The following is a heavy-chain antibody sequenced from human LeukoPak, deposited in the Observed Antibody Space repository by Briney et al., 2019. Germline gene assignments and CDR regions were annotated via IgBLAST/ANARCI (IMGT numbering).Heavy chain of an antibody. D-gene: IGHD3-10*01. CDR3: ARAPSELWFGEEQNYYFDY. CDR2: IYYSGST. V-gene: IGHV4-59*08. J-gene: IGHJ4*02. CDR1: GGSISSYY. Sequence: SETLSLTCTVSGGSISSYYWSWIRQPPGKGLEWIGYIYYSGSTNYNPSLKSRVTISVDTSKNQFSLKLSSVTAADTAVYYCARAPSELWFGEEQNYYFDYRGQGTLVTVSS.